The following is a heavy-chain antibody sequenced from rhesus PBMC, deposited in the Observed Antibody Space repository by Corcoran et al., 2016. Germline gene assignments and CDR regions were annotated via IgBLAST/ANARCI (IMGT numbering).Heavy chain of an antibody. V-gene: IGHV3-100*02. D-gene: IGHD6-37*01. CDR3: TRVGRWLAHTYFDY. CDR2: ISESGGTN. CDR1: GFTFSSYE. Sequence: DVQLVESGGGLVKPGGSLRLSCVASGFTFSSYEMHWVRQAPGKGLEGFSFISESGGTNYSADSVKGRFTISRDNAKNSLFLQMNSLRAEDTAVYYCTRVGRWLAHTYFDYWGQGVLVTVSS. J-gene: IGHJ4*01.